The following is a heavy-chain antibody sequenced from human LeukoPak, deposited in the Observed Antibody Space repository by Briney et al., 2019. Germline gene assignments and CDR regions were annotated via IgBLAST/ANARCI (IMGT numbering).Heavy chain of an antibody. D-gene: IGHD6-6*01. Sequence: SVKVSCKASEGTFSSYAISWVRQAPGQGLEWMGGIIPIFGTANYAQKFQGRVTITADESTSTAYMELSSLRSEDTAVYYCATVEYSSSVVALPIDYWGQGTLVTVSS. CDR1: EGTFSSYA. V-gene: IGHV1-69*13. CDR2: IIPIFGTA. J-gene: IGHJ4*02. CDR3: ATVEYSSSVVALPIDY.